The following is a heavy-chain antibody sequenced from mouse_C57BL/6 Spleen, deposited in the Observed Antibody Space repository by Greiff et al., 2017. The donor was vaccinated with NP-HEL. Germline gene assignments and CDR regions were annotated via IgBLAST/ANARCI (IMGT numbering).Heavy chain of an antibody. CDR2: ISDGGSYT. D-gene: IGHD2-3*01. CDR3: ARDGYDGYPYWYFDV. V-gene: IGHV5-4*01. CDR1: GFTFSSYA. J-gene: IGHJ1*03. Sequence: EVKLVESGGGLVKPGGSLKLSCAASGFTFSSYAMSWVRQTPEKRLEWVATISDGGSYTYYPDNVKGRFTISRDNAKNNLYLQMSHLKSEDTAMYYCARDGYDGYPYWYFDVWGTGTTVTVSS.